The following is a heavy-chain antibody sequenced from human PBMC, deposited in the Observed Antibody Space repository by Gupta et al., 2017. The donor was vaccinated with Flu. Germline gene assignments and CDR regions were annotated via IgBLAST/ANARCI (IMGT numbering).Heavy chain of an antibody. J-gene: IGHJ1*01. V-gene: IGHV3-23*01. Sequence: EVQLLDSGGGLVQPGGSLRLSCAASGFTFSTYAMSWVRQAPGKGLEWVSTISGSTGTTYYADSVKGRFSISRDNSKNTLYLQMNSLRAEDTALYYCAKDDSIAAAGVAFEFWGQGTLVTVSS. CDR3: AKDDSIAAAGVAFEF. CDR2: ISGSTGTT. CDR1: GFTFSTYA. D-gene: IGHD6-13*01.